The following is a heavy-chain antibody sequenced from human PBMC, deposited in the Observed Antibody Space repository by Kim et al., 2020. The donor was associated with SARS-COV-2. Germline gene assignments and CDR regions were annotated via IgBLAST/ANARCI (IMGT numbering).Heavy chain of an antibody. Sequence: SETLSLTCTVSGGSISSGGYYWSWIRQHPGKGLEWIGYIYYSGSTYYNPSLKSRVTISVDTSKNQFSLKLSSVTAADTAVYYCARVLRGFYNWFDPWGQGTLVTVSS. J-gene: IGHJ5*02. CDR1: GGSISSGGYY. CDR3: ARVLRGFYNWFDP. D-gene: IGHD3-3*01. CDR2: IYYSGST. V-gene: IGHV4-31*03.